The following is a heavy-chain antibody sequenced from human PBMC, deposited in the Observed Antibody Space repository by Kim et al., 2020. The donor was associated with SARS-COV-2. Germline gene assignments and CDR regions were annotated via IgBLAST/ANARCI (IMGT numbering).Heavy chain of an antibody. J-gene: IGHJ6*02. CDR1: GFTVSSNY. V-gene: IGHV3-53*01. Sequence: GGSLRLSCAASGFTVSSNYMSWVRQAPGKGLEWVSVIYSGGSTYYADSVKGRFTISRDNSKNTLYLQMNSLRAEDTAVYYCAKEDSYSSSSPGCGMDVWGQGTTVTVSS. CDR3: AKEDSYSSSSPGCGMDV. CDR2: IYSGGST. D-gene: IGHD6-6*01.